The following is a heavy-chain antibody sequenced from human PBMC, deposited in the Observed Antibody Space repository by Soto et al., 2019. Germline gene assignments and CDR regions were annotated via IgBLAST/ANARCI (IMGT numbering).Heavy chain of an antibody. V-gene: IGHV4-59*01. D-gene: IGHD6-13*01. CDR2: VYNSGST. J-gene: IGHJ4*02. CDR1: GGSISSNY. CDR3: ARYRREAVAGYTLDN. Sequence: SETLSLTCTVSGGSISSNYWTWIRQPPGKGLEWIGYVYNSGSTNYNPPLKSRVTISEDTSKSQFSLNVNSMTAADTAVYYCARYRREAVAGYTLDNWGQGILVTVSS.